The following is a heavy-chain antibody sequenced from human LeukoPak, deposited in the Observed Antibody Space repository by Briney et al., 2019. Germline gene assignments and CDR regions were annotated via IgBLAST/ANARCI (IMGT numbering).Heavy chain of an antibody. Sequence: GGSLRLSCAASGFTFSSYAMHWVRQAPGKGLEWVAVIPYDGSNKYYADSVKGRFTISRDNSKNTLYLQMNSPRAEDTAVYYCARSEEAAQDAFDIWGQGTMVTVSS. J-gene: IGHJ3*02. CDR3: ARSEEAAQDAFDI. CDR2: IPYDGSNK. D-gene: IGHD6-13*01. CDR1: GFTFSSYA. V-gene: IGHV3-30*01.